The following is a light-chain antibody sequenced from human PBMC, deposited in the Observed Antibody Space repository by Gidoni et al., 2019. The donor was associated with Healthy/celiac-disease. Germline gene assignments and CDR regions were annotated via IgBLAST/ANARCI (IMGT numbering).Light chain of an antibody. J-gene: IGKJ5*01. V-gene: IGKV3-15*01. CDR1: QSVSSN. CDR2: GAS. Sequence: EIVMTQSPATLSVSPGERATLSCRASQSVSSNLSWYQQKPGQAPRLLIYGASTRATGIPARFSGSGSGTEFTLTISSLQSEDFAVYYCQHYNNWPPITFXXXTRLEIK. CDR3: QHYNNWPPIT.